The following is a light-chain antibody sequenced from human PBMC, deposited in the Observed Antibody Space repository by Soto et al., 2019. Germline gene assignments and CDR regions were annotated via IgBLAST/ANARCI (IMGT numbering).Light chain of an antibody. J-gene: IGKJ2*01. CDR3: QQCDNWPRT. V-gene: IGKV3-15*01. CDR2: GAS. CDR1: QSVGNN. Sequence: EIVMSQSPATLSVSPGERVTLSCRASQSVGNNLAWYQQKTGQVPRLLIHGASSRATGIPARFSGSGSGTEFTLTISSLQSEDFAVYYCQQCDNWPRTFGHGTNLEIK.